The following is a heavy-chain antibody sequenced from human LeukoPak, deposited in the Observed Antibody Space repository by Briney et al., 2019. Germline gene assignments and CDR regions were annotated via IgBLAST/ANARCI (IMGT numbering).Heavy chain of an antibody. V-gene: IGHV1-69*04. J-gene: IGHJ4*02. CDR2: IIPILGIA. D-gene: IGHD2-15*01. Sequence: ASVKVSCKASGGTFSSYAISWVRQAPGQGLEWMGRIIPILGIANYAQKFQGRVTITRDTSASTAYMELSSLRSEDTAVYYCARERSISGDSCYASWGQGTLVTVSS. CDR3: ARERSISGDSCYAS. CDR1: GGTFSSYA.